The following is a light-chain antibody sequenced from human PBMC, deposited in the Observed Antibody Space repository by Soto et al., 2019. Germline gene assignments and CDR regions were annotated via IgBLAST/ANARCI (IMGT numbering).Light chain of an antibody. V-gene: IGKV2-24*01. Sequence: DIVMTQTPLSSPVTLGQPASISCRSSQSLVHSDGHTYLSWLHQRPGQPPRVLIYKVSNRFSGVPDRFSGSGAGTDFTLKISRVEAEDVGVYYCMQATHWPLTFGQGTRLEIK. CDR1: QSLVHSDGHTY. J-gene: IGKJ5*01. CDR2: KVS. CDR3: MQATHWPLT.